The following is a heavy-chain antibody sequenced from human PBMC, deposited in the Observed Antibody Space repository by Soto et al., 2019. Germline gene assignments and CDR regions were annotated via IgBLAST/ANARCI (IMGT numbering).Heavy chain of an antibody. CDR3: ARPLIGDSIDL. J-gene: IGHJ6*02. CDR2: INPSRGSA. CDR1: GYTFFKYF. V-gene: IGHV1-46*01. D-gene: IGHD5-12*01. Sequence: ASVKVSCKASGYTFFKYFIHWVRQAPGQGLEWIGIINPSRGSATYGPIFQGRVSLTTDMPTSTVYMELSSLRSEDTAIYYCARPLIGDSIDLWGQGTSVTVSS.